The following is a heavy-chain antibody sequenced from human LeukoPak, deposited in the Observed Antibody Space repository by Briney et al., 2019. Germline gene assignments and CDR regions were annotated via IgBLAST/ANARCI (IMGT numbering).Heavy chain of an antibody. J-gene: IGHJ4*02. D-gene: IGHD6-13*01. CDR3: ASGGYSSRGFDY. V-gene: IGHV3-48*03. Sequence: PGGSLRLSCAASGFTFSSYEMNWVRQAPGKGLEWISYTSSGDRTIYYADSVRGRFTISRDNAKKSLYLQMNSLRAEDTAVYYCASGGYSSRGFDYWGLGTLVTVSS. CDR2: TSSGDRTI. CDR1: GFTFSSYE.